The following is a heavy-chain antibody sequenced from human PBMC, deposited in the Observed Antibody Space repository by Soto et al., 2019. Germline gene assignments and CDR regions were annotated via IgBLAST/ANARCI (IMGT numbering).Heavy chain of an antibody. CDR3: ARECALLPYYVISV. V-gene: IGHV4-61*03. Sequence: SETLSLTCIVSRDSVTSGSYYWTWLRQPPGRGLEWIGYISYTGRTKYNPSLQSRVTVSVDTSKNDFSLTLSSATAADTAVYFSARECALLPYYVISVCGQG. CDR2: ISYTGRT. CDR1: RDSVTSGSYY. J-gene: IGHJ6*02.